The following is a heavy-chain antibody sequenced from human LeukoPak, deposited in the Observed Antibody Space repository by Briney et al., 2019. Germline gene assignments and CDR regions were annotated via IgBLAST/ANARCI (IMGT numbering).Heavy chain of an antibody. D-gene: IGHD2-15*01. CDR1: GFDFSGHE. CDR3: ARAQYCSGGSCSFDY. J-gene: IGHJ4*02. V-gene: IGHV3-48*03. CDR2: ITTSGSTK. Sequence: GGSLRLSCAASGFDFSGHEMNWVRQAPGKGLEWVSHITTSGSTKYYADSVKGQFTISRDNAKKSLYLQMNSLRAEDTAVYYCARAQYCSGGSCSFDYWGQGTLVTVSS.